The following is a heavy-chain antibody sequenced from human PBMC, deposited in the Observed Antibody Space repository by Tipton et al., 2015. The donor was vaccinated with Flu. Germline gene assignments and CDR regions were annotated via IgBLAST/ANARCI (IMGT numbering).Heavy chain of an antibody. D-gene: IGHD6-6*01. V-gene: IGHV4-38-2*01. J-gene: IGHJ5*02. CDR2: IYYSGST. CDR1: GYSISSGYY. Sequence: LRLSCAVSGYSISSGYYWGWIRQPPGKGLEWIGSIYYSGSTYYNPSLKSRVTISVDTSKNQFSLKLSSVTAADTAVYYCARRVAARLNWFDPWGQGTLVTVSS. CDR3: ARRVAARLNWFDP.